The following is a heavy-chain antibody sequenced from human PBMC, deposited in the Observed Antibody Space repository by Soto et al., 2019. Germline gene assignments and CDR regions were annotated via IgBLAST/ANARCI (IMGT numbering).Heavy chain of an antibody. Sequence: GESLKISCKGSGYSFTSYWISWVRQMPGKGLEWMGRIDPSDYYTNYSPSFQGHVTISADKSISTAYLQWSSLKASDTAMYYCARPPSTPPGYASSGYYGYWGQGTLVTVSS. CDR3: ARPPSTPPGYASSGYYGY. V-gene: IGHV5-10-1*01. D-gene: IGHD3-22*01. J-gene: IGHJ4*02. CDR2: IDPSDYYT. CDR1: GYSFTSYW.